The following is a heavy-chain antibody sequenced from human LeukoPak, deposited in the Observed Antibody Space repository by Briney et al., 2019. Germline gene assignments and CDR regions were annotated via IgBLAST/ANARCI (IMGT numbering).Heavy chain of an antibody. J-gene: IGHJ6*03. V-gene: IGHV4-39*01. Sequence: SETLSLTCTVSGGSISSSRYYWGWIRQPPGKGLEWIGSIYYSGSTYYNPSLKSRVTISVDTSKNQFSLKLSSVTAADTAVYYCAAIVGATYYYYYYMDVWGKGTTVTVSS. CDR1: GGSISSSRYY. D-gene: IGHD1-26*01. CDR2: IYYSGST. CDR3: AAIVGATYYYYYYMDV.